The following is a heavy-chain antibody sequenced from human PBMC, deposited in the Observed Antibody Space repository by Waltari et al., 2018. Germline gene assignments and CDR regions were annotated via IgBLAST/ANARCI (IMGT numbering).Heavy chain of an antibody. Sequence: QLQLQESGPGLVKPSETLSLTCTVSGGSISSSSYYWGWIRQPPGKGLGGIGSIYYRGRTDYSPSLKSRVTISVDTSKNQFSLKLSAVTAADTAVYYCAGVAARLWFDPWGQGTLVTVSS. V-gene: IGHV4-39*01. D-gene: IGHD6-6*01. J-gene: IGHJ5*02. CDR1: GGSISSSSYY. CDR2: IYYRGRT. CDR3: AGVAARLWFDP.